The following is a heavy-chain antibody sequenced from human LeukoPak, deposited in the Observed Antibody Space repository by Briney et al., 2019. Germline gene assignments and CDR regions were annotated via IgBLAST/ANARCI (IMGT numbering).Heavy chain of an antibody. V-gene: IGHV4-61*01. CDR2: IYYSGST. D-gene: IGHD3-10*01. Sequence: SETLSLTCTVSGGSVSSGSYYWSWIRQPPGKGLEWIGYIYYSGSTNYNPSLKSRVTISVDTSKNQFSLKLGSVTAADTAVYYCARVQDYYGSGSYELVLDYWGQGTLVTVSS. J-gene: IGHJ4*02. CDR1: GGSVSSGSYY. CDR3: ARVQDYYGSGSYELVLDY.